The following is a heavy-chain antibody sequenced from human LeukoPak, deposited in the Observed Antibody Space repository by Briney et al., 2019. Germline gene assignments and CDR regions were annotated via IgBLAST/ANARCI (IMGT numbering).Heavy chain of an antibody. V-gene: IGHV3-21*01. J-gene: IGHJ6*04. CDR2: ITSGSSYI. Sequence: PGGSLRLSCAASGFTFSSYNMNWVRQAPGKGLEWVSSITSGSSYIYYADSVKGRSTISRDNAKNSLYLQMNSLRAEDTAVYYCAELGITMIGGVWGKGTTVTISS. CDR3: AELGITMIGGV. CDR1: GFTFSSYN. D-gene: IGHD3-10*02.